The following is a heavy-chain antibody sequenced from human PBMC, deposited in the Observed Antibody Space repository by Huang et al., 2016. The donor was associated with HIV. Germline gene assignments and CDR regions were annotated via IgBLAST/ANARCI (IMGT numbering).Heavy chain of an antibody. CDR2: IKIDNGLT. CDR3: ARGKYDVLTGWDDTYYFDH. J-gene: IGHJ4*02. V-gene: IGHV3-48*01. Sequence: EVQLVESGGRLVRPGGSLRLAFAASGFTFSAFSMNWIGKAPGKGLEGISYIKIDNGLTYYADVVKGQFTISRETAKNALYLQMNSLRADETALYFFARGKYDVLTGWDDTYYFDHWGQGTLVTVSS. D-gene: IGHD3-9*01. CDR1: GFTFSAFS.